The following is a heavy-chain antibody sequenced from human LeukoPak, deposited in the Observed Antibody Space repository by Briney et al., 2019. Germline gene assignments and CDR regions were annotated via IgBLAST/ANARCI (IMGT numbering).Heavy chain of an antibody. CDR1: GLIFSSYA. CDR2: ISGSGGST. J-gene: IGHJ4*02. Sequence: GGSLRPSCAASGLIFSSYAVSWVRQAPGKGLEWVSVISGSGGSTYYADPVKGPFTISRDNSKNTLYLQMNSLRAGDTAVYFCAKDPNCSGTGTFDSWGQGALVTVSS. V-gene: IGHV3-23*01. D-gene: IGHD3-10*01. CDR3: AKDPNCSGTGTFDS.